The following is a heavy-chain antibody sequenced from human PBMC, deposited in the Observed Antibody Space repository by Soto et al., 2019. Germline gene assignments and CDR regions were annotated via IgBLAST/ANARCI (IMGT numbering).Heavy chain of an antibody. Sequence: WETLSLTCAVYGGSFSGYYWSWIRQPPGKGLEWIGEINHSGSTNYNPSLKSRVTISVDTSKNQFSLKLSSVTAADTAVYYCARGRRLYQLLYYFDYWGQGTLVTVSS. CDR1: GGSFSGYY. D-gene: IGHD2-2*01. V-gene: IGHV4-34*01. CDR2: INHSGST. CDR3: ARGRRLYQLLYYFDY. J-gene: IGHJ4*02.